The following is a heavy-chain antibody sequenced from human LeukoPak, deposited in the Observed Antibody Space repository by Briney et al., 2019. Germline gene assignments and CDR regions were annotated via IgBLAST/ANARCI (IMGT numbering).Heavy chain of an antibody. CDR2: ISSSGSTI. V-gene: IGHV3-11*04. J-gene: IGHJ4*02. Sequence: GGSLRLSCAASGFTLSDYYTSWIRQAPGKGLEWVSYISSSGSTICYADSVKGRFTISRDNAKNSLYLQMNSLRAEDTAVYYCARVGCSSTSCSTDYWGQGTLVTVSS. CDR3: ARVGCSSTSCSTDY. CDR1: GFTLSDYY. D-gene: IGHD2-2*01.